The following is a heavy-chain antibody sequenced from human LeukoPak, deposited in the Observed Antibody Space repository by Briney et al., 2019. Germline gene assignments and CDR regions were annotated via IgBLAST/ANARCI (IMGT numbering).Heavy chain of an antibody. J-gene: IGHJ5*02. V-gene: IGHV4-30-2*01. Sequence: SETLSLTCTVSGGSISSGGYYWRWIRQPPGKGLEWIGYIYHSGSTYYNPSLKSRVTISVDRSKNQFSLKLSSVTAADTAVYYCAREGSYSGYGGHNWFDPWGQGTLVTVSS. CDR3: AREGSYSGYGGHNWFDP. D-gene: IGHD5-12*01. CDR1: GGSISSGGYY. CDR2: IYHSGST.